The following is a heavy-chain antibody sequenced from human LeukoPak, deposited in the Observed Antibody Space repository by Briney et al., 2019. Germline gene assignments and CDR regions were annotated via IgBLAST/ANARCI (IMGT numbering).Heavy chain of an antibody. CDR2: IYYSGST. V-gene: IGHV4-39*01. CDR3: ARHVLRAAAGKHSGSLDY. CDR1: GGSISSSSYY. Sequence: SETLSLTCTVSGGSISSSSYYWGWIRQPTGKGLEWIGSIYYSGSTYYNPSLKSRVTISVDTSKNQFSLKLSSVPAADTAVYYCARHVLRAAAGKHSGSLDYWGQGTLVTVSS. J-gene: IGHJ4*02. D-gene: IGHD6-13*01.